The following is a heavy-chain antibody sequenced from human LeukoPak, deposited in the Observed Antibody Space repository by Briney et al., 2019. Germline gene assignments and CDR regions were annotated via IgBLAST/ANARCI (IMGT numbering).Heavy chain of an antibody. D-gene: IGHD3-9*01. CDR1: GGTFSSYA. Sequence: SVKVSCKASGGTFSSYAISWVRQAPGQGLEWMGGIIPIFGTANYAQKFQGRVTITADESTSTAYMELSSLRSKDTAVYYCARYNYDILTGYYRYYFDYWGQGTLVTVSS. CDR3: ARYNYDILTGYYRYYFDY. J-gene: IGHJ4*02. V-gene: IGHV1-69*01. CDR2: IIPIFGTA.